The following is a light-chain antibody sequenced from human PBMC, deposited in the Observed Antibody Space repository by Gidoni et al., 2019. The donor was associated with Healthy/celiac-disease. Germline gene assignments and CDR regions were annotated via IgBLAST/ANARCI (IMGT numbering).Light chain of an antibody. V-gene: IGKV1-5*03. CDR3: QQHPKT. J-gene: IGKJ1*01. CDR2: KAS. CDR1: QSISSW. Sequence: DIQMTQSPSTLSASVGDRVTITCRASQSISSWLAWYQQKPGKAPKLLIYKASSLESGVPSRFSGSGSGTEFTLTISSLQPDDFATYYCQQHPKTFGQGTKVEIK.